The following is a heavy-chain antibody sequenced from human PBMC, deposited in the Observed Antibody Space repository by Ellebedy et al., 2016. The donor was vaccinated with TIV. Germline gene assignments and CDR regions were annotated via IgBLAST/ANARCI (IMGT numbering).Heavy chain of an antibody. CDR3: AEGRSGWYYFDY. D-gene: IGHD6-19*01. Sequence: SETLSLTCSVTGDSISSTRNHWGWIRQPPGKGLEWIGSLYYSGSTDYNPSLKSRVTISVDTSKNQFSLRLSSVTVADTAVYYCAEGRSGWYYFDYWGQGTPVTVSS. V-gene: IGHV4-39*07. J-gene: IGHJ4*02. CDR2: LYYSGST. CDR1: GDSISSTRNH.